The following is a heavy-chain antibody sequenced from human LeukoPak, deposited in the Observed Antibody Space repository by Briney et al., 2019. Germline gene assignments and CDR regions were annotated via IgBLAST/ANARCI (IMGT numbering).Heavy chain of an antibody. V-gene: IGHV3-30*15. J-gene: IGHJ3*01. Sequence: GGSLRLSCAASGFTFSTFAMHWVRQAPGKGLEWVALMSYDGSREDYADSVKGRFSISRDNSKNTLYLQVSSLRAEDTAVYYCVGPGYCISPTCTWGAFDLWGQGTVVTVSS. CDR2: MSYDGSRE. CDR3: VGPGYCISPTCTWGAFDL. CDR1: GFTFSTFA. D-gene: IGHD2-2*01.